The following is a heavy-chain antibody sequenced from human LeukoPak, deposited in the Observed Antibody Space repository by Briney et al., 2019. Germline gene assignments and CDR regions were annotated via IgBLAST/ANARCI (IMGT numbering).Heavy chain of an antibody. CDR2: ISSSSGYI. CDR3: AKVWAHDGSGNPYWHFDL. J-gene: IGHJ2*01. Sequence: PGGSLRLSCAASGFTFSSYSMNWVRQAPGKGLEWVSSISSSSGYIYYADSVKGRFTISRDNAKNSLFLQMNSLRAEDTAVYYCAKVWAHDGSGNPYWHFDLWGRGTLVTVSS. V-gene: IGHV3-21*04. CDR1: GFTFSSYS. D-gene: IGHD3-10*01.